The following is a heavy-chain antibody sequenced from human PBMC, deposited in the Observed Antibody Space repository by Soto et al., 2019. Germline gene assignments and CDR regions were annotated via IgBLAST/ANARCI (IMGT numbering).Heavy chain of an antibody. CDR3: AKGVDNYGGPELDY. Sequence: EVQLVESGGGLVQPGGVPETLLCSLWIHLQQALDALGPPGSREGPVWVSRVSGDGSTTTYADSVKGRFTISRDNAKSTLYLQMNSLRVEDTAVYFCAKGVDNYGGPELDYWGQGTLVTVSS. D-gene: IGHD5-18*01. J-gene: IGHJ4*02. CDR2: VSGDGSTT. CDR1: IHLQQAL. V-gene: IGHV3-74*01.